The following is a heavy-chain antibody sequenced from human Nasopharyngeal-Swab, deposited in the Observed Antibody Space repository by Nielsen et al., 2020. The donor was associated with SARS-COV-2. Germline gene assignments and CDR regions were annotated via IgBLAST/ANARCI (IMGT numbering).Heavy chain of an antibody. CDR2: IYYSGST. Sequence: SETLSLTCTVSGRSISSSSSYWGWIRQPPGKGLEWVGSIYYSGSTYYTPSVKSRVTISVDTSKNQFSLKLSSVTAADTAVYYCARGRVSTNTYYYGSGSSYYYYGMDVWGQGTTVTVSS. V-gene: IGHV4-39*01. D-gene: IGHD3-10*01. J-gene: IGHJ6*02. CDR3: ARGRVSTNTYYYGSGSSYYYYGMDV. CDR1: GRSISSSSSY.